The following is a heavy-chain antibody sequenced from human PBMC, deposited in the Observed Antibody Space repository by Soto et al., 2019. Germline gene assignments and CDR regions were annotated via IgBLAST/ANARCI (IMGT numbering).Heavy chain of an antibody. D-gene: IGHD3-3*02. CDR1: GGSISSGDYF. Sequence: SETLSLTCTVSGGSISSGDYFWSWIRQSPGKGLEWIGYISSIGSTYYNPSLKSRVSVSRDTSKNQFSLKLSSVTTTDTAVYYCARGLVIRPYHYHGMAVWGQGTTVTVSS. V-gene: IGHV4-30-4*01. CDR2: ISSIGST. J-gene: IGHJ6*02. CDR3: ARGLVIRPYHYHGMAV.